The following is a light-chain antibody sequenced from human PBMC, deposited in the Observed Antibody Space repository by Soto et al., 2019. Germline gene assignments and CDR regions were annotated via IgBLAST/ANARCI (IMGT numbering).Light chain of an antibody. Sequence: EIVLTQSPATLSLSPWEIATLSCRASQCVSSYLAWYQHKHSPAPRLLIYDASIRATGIPARFSGSGSGTDFSLTISSLEPEDFAVYCCQQRSNRPPPITFGQGTRLEIK. CDR2: DAS. J-gene: IGKJ5*01. V-gene: IGKV3-11*01. CDR1: QCVSSY. CDR3: QQRSNRPPPIT.